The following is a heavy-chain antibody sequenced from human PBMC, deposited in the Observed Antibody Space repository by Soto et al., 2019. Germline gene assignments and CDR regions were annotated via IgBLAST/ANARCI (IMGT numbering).Heavy chain of an antibody. J-gene: IGHJ6*02. CDR3: ARGRSIAAAGTTGYYYGMDV. CDR1: GGTFSSYA. Sequence: QVQLVQSGAEVKKPGSSVKVSCKASGGTFSSYAISWVRQAPGQGLEWMGGIIPIFGTANYAQKFQGRVTITAAKSTSAAYMELSSLRSEDTAVYYCARGRSIAAAGTTGYYYGMDVWGQGTTVTVSS. V-gene: IGHV1-69*06. CDR2: IIPIFGTA. D-gene: IGHD6-13*01.